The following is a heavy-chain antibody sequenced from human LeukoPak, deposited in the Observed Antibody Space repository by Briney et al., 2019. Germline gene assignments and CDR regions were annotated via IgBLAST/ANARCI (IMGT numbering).Heavy chain of an antibody. CDR3: ARGRYSSGWDDPRIDY. CDR1: GFTFSSYA. D-gene: IGHD6-19*01. V-gene: IGHV3-30-3*01. Sequence: GGSLRLSCAASGFTFSSYAMHWVRQVPGKGLEWVAVISYDGSNKYYADSVKGRFTISRDNSKNTLYLQMNSLRAEDTAVYYCARGRYSSGWDDPRIDYWGQGTLVTVSS. CDR2: ISYDGSNK. J-gene: IGHJ4*02.